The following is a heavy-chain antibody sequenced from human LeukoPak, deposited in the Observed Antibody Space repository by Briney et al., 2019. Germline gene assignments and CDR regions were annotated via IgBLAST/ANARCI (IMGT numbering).Heavy chain of an antibody. Sequence: PGRSLRLSCAASGFTFSSYGMHWVRQAPGKGLEWVAVISYDGSNKYYADSVKGRFTISRDNSKNTLYLQMNSLRAEDTAVYYCARDWDNIAARPDYWGQGTLVTVSS. V-gene: IGHV3-30*03. CDR2: ISYDGSNK. CDR1: GFTFSSYG. CDR3: ARDWDNIAARPDY. D-gene: IGHD6-6*01. J-gene: IGHJ4*02.